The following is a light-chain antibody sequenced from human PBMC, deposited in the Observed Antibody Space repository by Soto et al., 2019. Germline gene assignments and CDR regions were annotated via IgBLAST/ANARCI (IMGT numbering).Light chain of an antibody. J-gene: IGKJ5*01. CDR2: GAS. V-gene: IGKV3-20*01. CDR1: QSVSSTY. CDR3: QLYSSSIT. Sequence: EILLTQSPGTLSLSPGERGTLSCRASQSVSSTYLAWYQQKPGQAPRLLIYGASSRPTGIPDRFSGSGSGTDFTLTISRLEPEDFAVYYCQLYSSSITFGQGTRLDIK.